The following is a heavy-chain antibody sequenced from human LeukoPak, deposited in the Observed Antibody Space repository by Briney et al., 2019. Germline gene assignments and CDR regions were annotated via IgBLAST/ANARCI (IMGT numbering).Heavy chain of an antibody. CDR1: GFTFSSYA. J-gene: IGHJ4*02. V-gene: IGHV3-23*01. CDR2: ITNSGGGT. CDR3: VKFVGAKGY. D-gene: IGHD1-26*01. Sequence: PGGSLRLSCEASGFTFSSYAMTWVRQAPGKGLERVSAITNSGGGTYYADSVKGRFTISRDNSKNTLYLQMNSLKAEDTAVYYCVKFVGAKGYWGQGTLVTVSS.